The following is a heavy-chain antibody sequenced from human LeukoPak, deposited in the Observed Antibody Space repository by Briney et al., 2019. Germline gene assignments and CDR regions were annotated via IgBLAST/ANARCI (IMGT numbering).Heavy chain of an antibody. CDR2: ITTSDGNT. J-gene: IGHJ4*02. CDR3: ASARDGYNYLGLFRFDY. D-gene: IGHD5-24*01. Sequence: GGSLRLSCAASGFTFSSYTMSWVRQAPGKGLEWVSTITTSDGNTYYADSVKGRFTVSRDNSKNTLYLQMNSLRAEDTAVYYCASARDGYNYLGLFRFDYWGQGTLVTVSS. V-gene: IGHV3-23*01. CDR1: GFTFSSYT.